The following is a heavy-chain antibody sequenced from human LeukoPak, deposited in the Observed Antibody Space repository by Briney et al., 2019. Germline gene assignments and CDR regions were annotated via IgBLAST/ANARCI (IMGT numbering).Heavy chain of an antibody. D-gene: IGHD3-9*01. Sequence: ASVKVSCKASGYTFTSYYMHWVRQAPGQGLEWMGIINPSGGSTSYAQKFQGRVTMTRDTSISTAYMELSRLRSDDTAVYYCARALKYFDWLSTTYYMDVWGKGTTVTISS. V-gene: IGHV1-46*01. CDR1: GYTFTSYY. J-gene: IGHJ6*03. CDR2: INPSGGST. CDR3: ARALKYFDWLSTTYYMDV.